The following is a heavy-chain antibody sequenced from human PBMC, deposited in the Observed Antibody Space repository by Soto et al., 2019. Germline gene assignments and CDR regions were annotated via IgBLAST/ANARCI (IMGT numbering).Heavy chain of an antibody. V-gene: IGHV3-30*18. CDR3: AKAKYSGSFHYYGMDV. CDR1: GFNFSSYD. CDR2: ISYDGSNK. J-gene: IGHJ6*02. Sequence: QVQQVESGGGVVQPGRSLRLSCVASGFNFSSYDMHWVRQAPGKGLKWVAVISYDGSNKYYADSVKGRFSISRDNSKNTLYLQMNSLRAEDTAVYYCAKAKYSGSFHYYGMDVWGQGTTVTVSS. D-gene: IGHD1-26*01.